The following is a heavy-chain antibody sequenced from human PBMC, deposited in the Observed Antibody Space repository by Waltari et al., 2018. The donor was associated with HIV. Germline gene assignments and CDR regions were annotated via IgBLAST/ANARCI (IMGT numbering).Heavy chain of an antibody. Sequence: EVQLVESGGGLVKPGGSLRLSCAASGFTCSNAWMSWVRQAPGKGLEWVGRIKSKTDGGTTDYAAPVKGRFTISRDDSKNTLYLQMNSLKTEVTAVYYCTTPMRGYYYYYGMDVWGQGTTVTVSS. CDR1: GFTCSNAW. D-gene: IGHD3-22*01. CDR2: IKSKTDGGTT. CDR3: TTPMRGYYYYYGMDV. J-gene: IGHJ6*02. V-gene: IGHV3-15*01.